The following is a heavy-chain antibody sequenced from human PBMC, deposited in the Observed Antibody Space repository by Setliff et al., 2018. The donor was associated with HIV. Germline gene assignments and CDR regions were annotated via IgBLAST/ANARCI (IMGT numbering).Heavy chain of an antibody. CDR1: GGPFSDYY. V-gene: IGHV4-34*10. CDR2: INHSGNT. D-gene: IGHD6-19*01. Sequence: SETLSLTCVVYGGPFSDYYWSWIRQPPGKGLEWIGEINHSGNTTYNPSLKSRVTMSVDTSKNQFSLNLRSVTAADTAIYYCARAGRGAMAATRFDFWGQGMLVTVSS. CDR3: ARAGRGAMAATRFDF. J-gene: IGHJ4*02.